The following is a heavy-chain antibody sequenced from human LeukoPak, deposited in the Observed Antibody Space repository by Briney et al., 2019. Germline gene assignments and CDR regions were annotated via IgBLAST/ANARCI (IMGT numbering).Heavy chain of an antibody. V-gene: IGHV5-51*01. D-gene: IGHD5-24*01. CDR1: GYSFTSYW. CDR3: AGRRVVSRWLQKGQGYYFDY. CDR2: IYPGGSDT. Sequence: GESLKISCKGSGYSFTSYWIGWVRQMPGKGLEWMGIIYPGGSDTRYSPSFQGQVTISADKSISTASLQWSSLKASDTAMYYCAGRRVVSRWLQKGQGYYFDYWGQGTLVTVSS. J-gene: IGHJ4*02.